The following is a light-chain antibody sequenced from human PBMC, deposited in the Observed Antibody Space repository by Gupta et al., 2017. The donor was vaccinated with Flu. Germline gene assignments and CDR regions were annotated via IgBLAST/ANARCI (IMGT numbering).Light chain of an antibody. V-gene: IGKV3-11*01. CDR2: DAS. Sequence: VLTQSPATLSLSPGERATLSCRASQSVSSYLAWYQQKPGQAPRLLIYDASNRATGIPARFSGSGSGTDFTLTISSLEPEDFAVYYCQQRSNWKLTFGEGTKVEIK. CDR1: QSVSSY. J-gene: IGKJ4*01. CDR3: QQRSNWKLT.